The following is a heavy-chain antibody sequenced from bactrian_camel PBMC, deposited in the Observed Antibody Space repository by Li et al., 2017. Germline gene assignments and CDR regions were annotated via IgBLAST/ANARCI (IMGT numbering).Heavy chain of an antibody. D-gene: IGHD6*01. Sequence: QLVESGGGSVQAGGSLRLSCAASGISRSNYCMAWFRQAPGKEREGVAGINTDGSIGYTDSVKGRFTISKDNAKNTLYLEMDNLTPDDTAMYYCAADGTGRRSCTYCSSGLCFIPPDVFNYWGRGTQVTVS. CDR2: INTDGSI. V-gene: IGHV3S53*01. CDR1: GISRSNYC. CDR3: AADGTGRRSCTYCSSGLCFIPPDVFNY. J-gene: IGHJ4*01.